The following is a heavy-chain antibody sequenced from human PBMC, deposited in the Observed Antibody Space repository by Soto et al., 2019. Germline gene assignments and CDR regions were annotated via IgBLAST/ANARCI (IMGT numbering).Heavy chain of an antibody. J-gene: IGHJ4*02. CDR2: IGTTTGDL. D-gene: IGHD1-26*01. Sequence: PGGSLRLSCAASGFTFTSYAMTWVRQGPGKGLEWVSSIGTTTGDLLYADSVKGRFTISRDNSRNTLYLQMNSLRTEDTAIYYCAKRSPSGTYYFGYWGQGTLVTV. CDR3: AKRSPSGTYYFGY. V-gene: IGHV3-23*01. CDR1: GFTFTSYA.